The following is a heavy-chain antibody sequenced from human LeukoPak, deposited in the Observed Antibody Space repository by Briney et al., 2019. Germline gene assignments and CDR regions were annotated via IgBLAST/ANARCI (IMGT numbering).Heavy chain of an antibody. J-gene: IGHJ3*02. V-gene: IGHV4-31*03. CDR1: GGSISSGGYY. CDR3: ARDEPIIDAFDI. CDR2: IYYSGST. Sequence: SETLSLNCTVSGGSISSGGYYWSWIRQHPGKGLEWIGYIYYSGSTYYNPSLKSRVTISVDTSKNQFSLKLSSVTAADTAVYYCARDEPIIDAFDIWGQGTMVTVSS.